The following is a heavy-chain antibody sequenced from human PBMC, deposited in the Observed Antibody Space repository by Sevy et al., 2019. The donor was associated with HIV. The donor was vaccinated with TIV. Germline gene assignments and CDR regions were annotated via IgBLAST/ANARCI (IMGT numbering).Heavy chain of an antibody. V-gene: IGHV4-59*01. CDR1: GGSISSYY. Sequence: SETLSLTCTVSGGSISSYYWSWIRQPPGKGLEWIGYIYYSGSTNYNPSLKSRVTISVDTSKNQFSLKLSSVTAADTAVYYWARSAGFFQAGWRGGVLNWFDPWGQGTMVTVSS. J-gene: IGHJ5*02. CDR3: ARSAGFFQAGWRGGVLNWFDP. D-gene: IGHD2-15*01. CDR2: IYYSGST.